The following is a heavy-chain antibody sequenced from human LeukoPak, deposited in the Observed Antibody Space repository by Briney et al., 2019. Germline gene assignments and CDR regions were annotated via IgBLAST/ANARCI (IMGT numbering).Heavy chain of an antibody. CDR1: GGSISSYY. Sequence: PSETLSLTCTVSGGSISSYYWSWIRQPPGKGLEWIGYIYYSGSTNYNPSLKSRVTISVDTSKNQFSLKPSSVTAADTAVYYCARDHTGYSPGPYFDYWGQGTLVTVSS. D-gene: IGHD5-18*01. CDR3: ARDHTGYSPGPYFDY. V-gene: IGHV4-59*01. CDR2: IYYSGST. J-gene: IGHJ4*02.